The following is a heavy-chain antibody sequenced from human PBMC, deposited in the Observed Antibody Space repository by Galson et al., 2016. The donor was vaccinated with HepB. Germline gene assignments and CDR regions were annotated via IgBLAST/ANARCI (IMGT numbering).Heavy chain of an antibody. V-gene: IGHV3-33*06. CDR3: AKRDYSDSDGYLPLFDC. Sequence: SLRLSCAASGFTFSSYGMHWVRQAPGKGLEWVAVISSDGSKKYYADSVKGRFTISRDNSKNTLNLEMNSLRVDDTAVYYCAKRDYSDSDGYLPLFDCWGQGTLVTVSS. D-gene: IGHD3-22*01. CDR1: GFTFSSYG. CDR2: ISSDGSKK. J-gene: IGHJ4*02.